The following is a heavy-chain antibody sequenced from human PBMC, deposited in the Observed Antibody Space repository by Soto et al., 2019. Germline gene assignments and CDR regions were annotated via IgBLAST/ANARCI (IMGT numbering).Heavy chain of an antibody. V-gene: IGHV6-1*01. J-gene: IGHJ6*02. Sequence: SQTLSLTCAISGDSVSSNSAAWNWIRQSPSRGLEWLGRTYYRSKWYNDYAVSMKSRITINPDTSKNQFSLQLNSVTPEDTAVYYCARVAAAAGTSYYYYGMDVWGQGTTVTVSS. CDR1: GDSVSSNSAA. CDR2: TYYRSKWYN. CDR3: ARVAAAAGTSYYYYGMDV. D-gene: IGHD6-13*01.